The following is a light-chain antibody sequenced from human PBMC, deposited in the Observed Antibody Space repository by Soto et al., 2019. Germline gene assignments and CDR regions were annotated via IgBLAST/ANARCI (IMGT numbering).Light chain of an antibody. Sequence: DVVMTQSPLSLPVTLGQPASISCRSSQSLVYSDGNTYLNWFQQRPGQSPRRLIYKVSNRDSGVPDRFSGSVSGSDFTLKISRVEAEDVGVYYCMQGTHWPPHFGQGTRLEIK. J-gene: IGKJ5*01. CDR2: KVS. CDR3: MQGTHWPPH. CDR1: QSLVYSDGNTY. V-gene: IGKV2-30*01.